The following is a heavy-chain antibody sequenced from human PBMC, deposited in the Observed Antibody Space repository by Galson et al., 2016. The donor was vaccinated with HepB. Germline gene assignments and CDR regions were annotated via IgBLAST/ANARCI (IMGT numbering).Heavy chain of an antibody. CDR3: VKLSGHDIYYYYYGMDV. CDR1: GFTFSSYV. CDR2: ITSNGGTT. Sequence: SLRLSCAASGFTFSSYVMHWVRQAPGKGLEYVSAITSNGGTTYYADSVKGRFTISRDNSKYTLYLQMSSLRAEDTAVYHCVKLSGHDIYYYYYGMDVWGQGTTVTVSS. D-gene: IGHD5-12*01. V-gene: IGHV3-64D*06. J-gene: IGHJ6*02.